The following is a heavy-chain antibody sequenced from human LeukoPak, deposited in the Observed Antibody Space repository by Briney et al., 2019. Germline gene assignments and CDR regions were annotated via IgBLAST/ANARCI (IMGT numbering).Heavy chain of an antibody. Sequence: ASVKVSCKASGYTFTGYYMHWVRQAPGQGLEWMGWINPNSGGTNYAQKLQGRVTLTTDTSTTTAYMELRSLRSDDTAVYYCARNGITGTPDAYDIWGQGTMVTVSS. CDR3: ARNGITGTPDAYDI. CDR2: INPNSGGT. D-gene: IGHD1-20*01. CDR1: GYTFTGYY. V-gene: IGHV1-2*02. J-gene: IGHJ3*02.